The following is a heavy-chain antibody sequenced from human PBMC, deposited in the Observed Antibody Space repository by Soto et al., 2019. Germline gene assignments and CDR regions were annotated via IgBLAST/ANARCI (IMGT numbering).Heavy chain of an antibody. CDR2: IIPIFGTA. CDR1: GGTFSSYA. D-gene: IGHD6-13*01. CDR3: ARGDSSWYANGYYYYGMDV. V-gene: IGHV1-69*06. J-gene: IGHJ6*02. Sequence: QVQLVQSGAEVKKPGSSVKVSCKASGGTFSSYAISWVRQAPGQGLEWMGGIIPIFGTANYAQKFQGRVTITADKYTSTAYMELSSLRSEDTAVYYCARGDSSWYANGYYYYGMDVWGQGTTVTVSS.